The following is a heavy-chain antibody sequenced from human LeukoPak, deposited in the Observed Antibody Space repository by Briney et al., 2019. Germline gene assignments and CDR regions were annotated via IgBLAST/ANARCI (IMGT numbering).Heavy chain of an antibody. J-gene: IGHJ3*02. D-gene: IGHD3-9*01. CDR2: IYYSGST. Sequence: SETLSLTCTVSGGSISSGGYYWSWIRQHPGKGLEWIGYIYYSGSTYYNPSLKSRVTISVDTSKNKFSLKLSSVTAADTAVYYCARDVFYQEKNGIRYDAFDIWGQGTMVTVSS. CDR3: ARDVFYQEKNGIRYDAFDI. CDR1: GGSISSGGYY. V-gene: IGHV4-31*03.